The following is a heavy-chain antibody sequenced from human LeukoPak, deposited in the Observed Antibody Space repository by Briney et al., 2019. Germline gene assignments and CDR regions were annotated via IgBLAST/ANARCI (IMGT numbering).Heavy chain of an antibody. CDR1: GDSVSSGAYY. J-gene: IGHJ5*02. CDR3: ARARTYSFGYWFHP. Sequence: SETLSLTCTVSGDSVSSGAYYWNWIRQHPGKGLEWLGYVYYSGGTYYNPSLRRRVTISEDTSKNQFYLMLNSVTAADTAVYYCARARTYSFGYWFHPWGQGTLVTVSS. V-gene: IGHV4-61*08. D-gene: IGHD3-22*01. CDR2: VYYSGGT.